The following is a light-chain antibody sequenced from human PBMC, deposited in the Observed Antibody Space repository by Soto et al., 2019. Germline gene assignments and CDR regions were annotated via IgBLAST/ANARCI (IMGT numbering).Light chain of an antibody. CDR2: EVT. J-gene: IGLJ1*01. CDR1: SSDVGRYNY. V-gene: IGLV2-14*01. CDR3: SSYTNSSIRWV. Sequence: QSVLTQPASVSGSPGQSITISCTGSSSDVGRYNYVSWYQRHQGKAPKLIIYEVTHRAPGLSDRFSGSKSGNTASLTISGLQDEDEADYYSSSYTNSSIRWVFGNGSKVTV.